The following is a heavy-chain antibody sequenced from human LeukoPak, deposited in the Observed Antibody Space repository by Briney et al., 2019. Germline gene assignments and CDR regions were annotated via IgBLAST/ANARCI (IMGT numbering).Heavy chain of an antibody. CDR1: GGSISSYY. J-gene: IGHJ5*02. CDR2: IYTSGST. Sequence: SETLSLTCTVSGGSISSYYWSWIRQPAGKGLEWIGRIYTSGSTNYNPSLKSRVTMSVDTSKNQLSLKLSSVTAADTAVYYCARWSVGSSGWYSWFDPWGQGTLVTVSS. D-gene: IGHD6-19*01. V-gene: IGHV4-4*07. CDR3: ARWSVGSSGWYSWFDP.